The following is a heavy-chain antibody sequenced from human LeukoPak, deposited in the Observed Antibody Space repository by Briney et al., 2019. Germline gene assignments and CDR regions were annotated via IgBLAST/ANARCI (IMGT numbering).Heavy chain of an antibody. D-gene: IGHD5-12*01. Sequence: GGSLRLSCAASGFTFSSLAMSWVRQAPGKGLEWVSTISGSGASTYYADSVKGRFTISRDNCKNTLSLQMNSLRAEDTAVYYCAKEWLRFDNWGQGTLVTVSS. CDR2: ISGSGAST. J-gene: IGHJ4*02. V-gene: IGHV3-23*01. CDR1: GFTFSSLA. CDR3: AKEWLRFDN.